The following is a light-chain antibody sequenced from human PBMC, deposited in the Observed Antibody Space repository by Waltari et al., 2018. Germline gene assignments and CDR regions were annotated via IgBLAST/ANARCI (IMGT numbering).Light chain of an antibody. CDR3: QQYXSTPCT. J-gene: IGKJ2*02. Sequence: DIQMTQYPSSLSASVVDRVPITCRASKDMGYFFGWYQQKPGKAPTILLSSASRLASGVPSRFSGGGSGADYTLTISSLQPEDFATYYCQQYXSTPCTFGQGTMLEIK. V-gene: IGKV1-NL1*01. CDR1: KDMGYF. CDR2: SAS.